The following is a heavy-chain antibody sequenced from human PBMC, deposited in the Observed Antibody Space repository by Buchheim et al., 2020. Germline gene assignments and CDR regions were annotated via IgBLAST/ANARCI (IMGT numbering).Heavy chain of an antibody. D-gene: IGHD3-3*01. CDR3: ARVGSGLDPRKYYYYYMDV. CDR2: INHSGST. CDR1: GGSFSGYY. Sequence: QVQLQQWGAGLLKPSETLSLTCAVYGGSFSGYYWSWIRQPPGKGLEWIGEINHSGSTNYNPSLKSRVTISVDTSKNQFSLKLSSVTAADTAVYYCARVGSGLDPRKYYYYYMDVWGKGTT. V-gene: IGHV4-34*01. J-gene: IGHJ6*03.